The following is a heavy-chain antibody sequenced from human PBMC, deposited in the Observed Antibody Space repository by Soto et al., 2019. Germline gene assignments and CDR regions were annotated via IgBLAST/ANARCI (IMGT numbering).Heavy chain of an antibody. CDR1: GGSISSSSYY. CDR3: ARHHLRLSSSWYNYFDY. D-gene: IGHD6-13*01. V-gene: IGHV4-39*01. J-gene: IGHJ4*02. CDR2: IYYSGST. Sequence: QLQLQESGPGLVKPSETLSLTCTVSGGSISSSSYYWGWIRQPPGKGLEWIGSIYYSGSTYYNPSLKSRVTISLDTSKNQFSLKLSSVTAADTAVYYCARHHLRLSSSWYNYFDYWGQGTLVTVSS.